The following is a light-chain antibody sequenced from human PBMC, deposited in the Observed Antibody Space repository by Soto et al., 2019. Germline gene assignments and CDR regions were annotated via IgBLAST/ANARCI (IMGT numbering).Light chain of an antibody. CDR1: QSISIY. V-gene: IGKV1-39*01. J-gene: IGKJ2*01. CDR3: QQSYSTPYT. CDR2: GAS. Sequence: DIQMTQSPSSLSASVGDRVTITCRASQSISIYLNWYQQKPGKAPKLLIYGASSLQSGVPSRFRCSGSGTHFTLIISTLQPEDFATYYCQQSYSTPYTVGEGTNGEIK.